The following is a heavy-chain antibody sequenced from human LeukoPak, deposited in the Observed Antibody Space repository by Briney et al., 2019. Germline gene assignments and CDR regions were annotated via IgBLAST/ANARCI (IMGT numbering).Heavy chain of an antibody. CDR1: GYSISSGNW. CDR2: IYYSGNT. V-gene: IGHV4-28*01. J-gene: IGHJ4*02. Sequence: SETLSLTCAVSGYSISSGNWWGWIRQPPGKGLEWIGYIYYSGNTYYNPSLKSRVSMSVDTSKNQFSLKLSSVTAVDTAVYYCARKFSGDGVDYWGQGTLVTVSS. D-gene: IGHD1-26*01. CDR3: ARKFSGDGVDY.